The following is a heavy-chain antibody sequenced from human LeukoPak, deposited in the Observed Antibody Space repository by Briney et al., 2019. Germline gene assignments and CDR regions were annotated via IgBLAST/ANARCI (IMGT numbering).Heavy chain of an antibody. CDR3: ARGGGYSYGYYYYYGMDV. CDR2: IYYSGST. J-gene: IGHJ6*02. Sequence: SETLSLTCTVSGGSISSYYWSWIRQPPGKGLEWIGYIYYSGSTNYNPPLKSRVTISVGTSKNQFSLKLSSVTAADTAVYYCARGGGYSYGYYYYYGMDVWGQGTTVTVSS. CDR1: GGSISSYY. D-gene: IGHD5-18*01. V-gene: IGHV4-59*01.